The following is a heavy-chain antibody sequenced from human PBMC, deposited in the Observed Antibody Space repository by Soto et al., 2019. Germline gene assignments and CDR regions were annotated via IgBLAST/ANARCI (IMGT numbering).Heavy chain of an antibody. V-gene: IGHV1-69*01. J-gene: IGHJ4*02. CDR2: IIPIFGRT. Sequence: QVHLAQSGAEVKKPGSSVKVSCRALGGTFSTYTISWVRQAPGQGLEWMGAIIPIFGRTNYAQKFQGRVTISADESTSTAYVELSSLRSEDTALYYCALLIPITGVYWGQGSLVTVSS. CDR3: ALLIPITGVY. D-gene: IGHD5-12*01. CDR1: GGTFSTYT.